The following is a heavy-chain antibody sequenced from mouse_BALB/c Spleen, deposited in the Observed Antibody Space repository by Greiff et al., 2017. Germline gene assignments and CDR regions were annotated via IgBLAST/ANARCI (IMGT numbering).Heavy chain of an antibody. Sequence: EVQLQQSGPWLVKPGASVKMSCKASGYTFTSYVMHWVKQKPGQGLEWIGYINPYNDGTKYNEKFKGKATLTSDKSSSTAYMELSSLTSEDSAVYYCARSDGNYHYYAMDYWGQGTSVTVSS. CDR2: INPYNDGT. D-gene: IGHD2-1*01. V-gene: IGHV1-14*01. CDR3: ARSDGNYHYYAMDY. CDR1: GYTFTSYV. J-gene: IGHJ4*01.